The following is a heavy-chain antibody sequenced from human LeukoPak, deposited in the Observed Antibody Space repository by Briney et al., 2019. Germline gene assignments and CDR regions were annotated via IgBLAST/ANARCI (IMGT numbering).Heavy chain of an antibody. D-gene: IGHD2-2*01. J-gene: IGHJ4*02. Sequence: GESLRISCKGSGYSFISYWISWVRQMPGKGLEWMGRIDPSDSYTNYSPSFQGHVTISPDKSISTAYLQWSSLKASDTAMYYCARGYCSSTSCYYFDLWGQGTLVTVSS. CDR3: ARGYCSSTSCYYFDL. CDR1: GYSFISYW. CDR2: IDPSDSYT. V-gene: IGHV5-10-1*01.